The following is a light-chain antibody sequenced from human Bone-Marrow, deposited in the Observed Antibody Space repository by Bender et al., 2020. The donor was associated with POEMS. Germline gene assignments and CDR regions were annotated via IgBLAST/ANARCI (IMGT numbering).Light chain of an antibody. Sequence: QSALTQPASVSGSPGQSLTISCTGTSSDVGSYSLVSWYQHHPGKAPKLIIYEVTKRPSGVSNRFSGSKSGNTASLTISGLQAEDECDYYCSSYTSSNTVIFGGGTKLTVL. J-gene: IGLJ2*01. CDR1: SSDVGSYSL. CDR3: SSYTSSNTVI. V-gene: IGLV2-14*02. CDR2: EVT.